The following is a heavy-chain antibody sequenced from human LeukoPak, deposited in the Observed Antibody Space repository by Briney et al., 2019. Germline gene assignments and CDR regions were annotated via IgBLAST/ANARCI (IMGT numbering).Heavy chain of an antibody. CDR3: ARVPTTVTTVYFDY. CDR2: IYSGGST. V-gene: IGHV3-53*01. Sequence: GGSLRLSCAASGFSIGSAWMGWVRQAPGKGPEWVSGIYSGGSTYYADSVKGRFTISRDNSKNTLYLQMNSLRAEDTAVYYCARVPTTVTTVYFDYWGQGTLVTVSS. CDR1: GFSIGSAW. J-gene: IGHJ4*02. D-gene: IGHD4-17*01.